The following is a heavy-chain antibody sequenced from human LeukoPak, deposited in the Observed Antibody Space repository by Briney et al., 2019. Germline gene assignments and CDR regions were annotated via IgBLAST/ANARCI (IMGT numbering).Heavy chain of an antibody. J-gene: IGHJ4*02. D-gene: IGHD6-19*01. V-gene: IGHV4-59*01. Sequence: KTSETLSLTCTVSGGSISSYYWSWIRQPPGKGLEWIGYIYYSGSTNYNPSLKSRVTISVDTSKNQFSLKMSSVTAADTAVYYCARADSSGWYGYYFDYWGQGTLVSVSS. CDR2: IYYSGST. CDR1: GGSISSYY. CDR3: ARADSSGWYGYYFDY.